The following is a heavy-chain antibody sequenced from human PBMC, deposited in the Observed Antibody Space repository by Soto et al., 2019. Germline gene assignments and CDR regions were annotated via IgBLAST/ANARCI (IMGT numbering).Heavy chain of an antibody. Sequence: PSQTLSLTCAISGDSVSSNTASLHWISQSPSRGLEWLVRTYFRSKWYNDYAVTVESRIIINPDTSNNKFSLQLNSVTPEDKAVYFCAKGDNLGPKTGYAFDPWGQGIMVTVSS. J-gene: IGHJ5*02. CDR1: GDSVSSNTAS. D-gene: IGHD5-12*01. V-gene: IGHV6-1*01. CDR2: TYFRSKWYN. CDR3: AKGDNLGPKTGYAFDP.